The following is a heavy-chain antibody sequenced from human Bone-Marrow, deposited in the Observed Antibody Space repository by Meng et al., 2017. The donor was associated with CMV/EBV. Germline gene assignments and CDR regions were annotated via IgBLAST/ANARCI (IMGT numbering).Heavy chain of an antibody. CDR2: IIPIFGTA. CDR1: GYKFTNYG. V-gene: IGHV1-69*05. D-gene: IGHD3-3*01. J-gene: IGHJ6*02. Sequence: SVKVSCKAAGYKFTNYGISWVRQAPGQGLEWMGGIIPIFGTANYAQKFQGRVTITTDESTSTAHMELSSLRSEDTAVYYCARDTHTIFGVVTPDYYYYGMDVWGQGTTVTVSS. CDR3: ARDTHTIFGVVTPDYYYYGMDV.